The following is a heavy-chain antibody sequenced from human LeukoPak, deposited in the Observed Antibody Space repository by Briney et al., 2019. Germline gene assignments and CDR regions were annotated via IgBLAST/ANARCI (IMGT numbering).Heavy chain of an antibody. V-gene: IGHV3-33*03. Sequence: GGSLRLSCAASGFNFRTYGMHWVRQAPGKGLEWLAIIWHDGSNKYYGDSVKGRFTISRDNSKNTLYLQMNSLRAEDTAVYYCAIQYYDFWSGSKIPYYFDYWGQGTLVTVSS. J-gene: IGHJ4*02. CDR3: AIQYYDFWSGSKIPYYFDY. D-gene: IGHD3-3*01. CDR2: IWHDGSNK. CDR1: GFNFRTYG.